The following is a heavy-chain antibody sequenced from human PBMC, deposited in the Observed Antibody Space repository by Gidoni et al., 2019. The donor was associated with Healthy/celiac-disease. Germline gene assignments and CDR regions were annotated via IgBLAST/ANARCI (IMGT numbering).Heavy chain of an antibody. V-gene: IGHV4-34*01. CDR1: GGSFSGYY. CDR3: ARRRGSSWRYFDY. Sequence: QVQLQQWGAGLLKPSETLSLTCAVYGGSFSGYYWSWIRQPPGKGLEWIGEINHSGSTNYNPSLKSRVTISVDTSKNQFSLKLSSVTAADTAVYYCARRRGSSWRYFDYWGQGTLVTVSS. CDR2: INHSGST. J-gene: IGHJ4*02. D-gene: IGHD6-13*01.